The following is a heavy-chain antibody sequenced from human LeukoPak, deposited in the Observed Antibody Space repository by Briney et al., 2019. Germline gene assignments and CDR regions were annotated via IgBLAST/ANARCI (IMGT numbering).Heavy chain of an antibody. V-gene: IGHV4-34*01. CDR1: GGSSSGYY. Sequence: SETLSLTCAVYGGSSSGYYWSWIRQPPGKGLEWIGEINHSGRTNYSSSLKSRVSIAVVSSKKRYSLKLTFFTAADTAVYCYASDWVTMVRGDKGYYYGMDVWGQGTTVTVSS. D-gene: IGHD3-10*01. J-gene: IGHJ6*02. CDR3: ASDWVTMVRGDKGYYYGMDV. CDR2: INHSGRT.